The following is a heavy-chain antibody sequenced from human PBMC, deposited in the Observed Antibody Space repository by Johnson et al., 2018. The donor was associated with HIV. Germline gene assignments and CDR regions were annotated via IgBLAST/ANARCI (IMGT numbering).Heavy chain of an antibody. CDR2: IRYDGSNK. Sequence: QVQLVESGGGVFQPGRSLRLSCAASGFTFSSYGMHWVRQAPGKGLEWVAFIRYDGSNKYYADSVKGRFTISRDNSRNTLYMQMNSLRVEDTAVYYCAKDYYDSSGIMGGTFDIWGQGTMVTVSS. V-gene: IGHV3-30*02. CDR3: AKDYYDSSGIMGGTFDI. J-gene: IGHJ3*02. CDR1: GFTFSSYG. D-gene: IGHD3-22*01.